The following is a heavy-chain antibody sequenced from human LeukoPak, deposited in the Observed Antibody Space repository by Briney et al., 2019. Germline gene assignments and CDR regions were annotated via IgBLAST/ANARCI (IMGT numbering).Heavy chain of an antibody. D-gene: IGHD5-24*01. CDR3: ARALPREMATII. Sequence: PSETLSLTCTVSGYSISSGYYWGWIRQPPGKGLEWIGSIYHSGSTYYNPSLKCRVTISVDTSKNQFSLKLSSVTAADTAVYYCARALPREMATIIWGQGTLVTVSS. CDR1: GYSISSGYY. J-gene: IGHJ4*02. V-gene: IGHV4-38-2*02. CDR2: IYHSGST.